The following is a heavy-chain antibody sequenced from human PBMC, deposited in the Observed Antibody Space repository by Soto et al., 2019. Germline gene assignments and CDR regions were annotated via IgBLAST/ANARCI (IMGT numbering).Heavy chain of an antibody. J-gene: IGHJ3*02. Sequence: QVQLVQSGAEVKKPGSSVKVSCKASGGTFSSYAISWVRQAPGQGLEWMGGILPIFGTANYAQKFQGRVTITADESTSTDYMELSSMRSEDTAVYYCARGDELYNYGYEHAFDIGGQGTMVTVSS. CDR3: ARGDELYNYGYEHAFDI. CDR1: GGTFSSYA. CDR2: ILPIFGTA. V-gene: IGHV1-69*01. D-gene: IGHD5-18*01.